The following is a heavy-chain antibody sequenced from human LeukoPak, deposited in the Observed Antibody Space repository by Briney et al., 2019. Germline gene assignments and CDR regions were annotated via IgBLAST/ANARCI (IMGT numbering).Heavy chain of an antibody. D-gene: IGHD2-8*01. J-gene: IGHJ6*02. CDR1: GGSISSSSYY. CDR2: IYYSGST. Sequence: SETLSLTCTVSGGSISSSSYYWGWIRQPPGKGLEWIGSIYYSGSTYYNPSLKSRVTISVDTSKNQFSLKLSSVTAADTAVYYCARDHVRLVMGYYGMDVWGQGTTVTVSS. CDR3: ARDHVRLVMGYYGMDV. V-gene: IGHV4-39*07.